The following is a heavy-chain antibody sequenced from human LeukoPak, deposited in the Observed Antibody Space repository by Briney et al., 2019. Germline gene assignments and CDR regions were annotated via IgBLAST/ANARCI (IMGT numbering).Heavy chain of an antibody. CDR2: INPNSGGT. V-gene: IGHV1-2*02. CDR1: GYTFTGYY. D-gene: IGHD2-8*01. Sequence: ASEKVSCKASGYTFTGYYMHWVRQAPGQGLEWMGWINPNSGGTNYAQKFQGRVTMTRDTSISTASMELSRLTSDDTAVYYCARGYCTNGVCSIPGGYWGQGTLVTVSS. J-gene: IGHJ4*02. CDR3: ARGYCTNGVCSIPGGY.